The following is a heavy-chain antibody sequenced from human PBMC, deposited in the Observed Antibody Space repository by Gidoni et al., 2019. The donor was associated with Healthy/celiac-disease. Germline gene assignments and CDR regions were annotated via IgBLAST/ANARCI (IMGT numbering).Heavy chain of an antibody. V-gene: IGHV4-59*01. D-gene: IGHD6-13*01. CDR1: GGSLSRYY. CDR2: IYYRGST. Sequence: QVQLQESGTGLVKPSETLSLTCTVSGGSLSRYYWRWIRQPPGKGLEWIGYIYYRGSTNYNPSLKRRVTISVDTSKNQFSLKLSSVTAADTAVYYCARDAGFSSSSGGFDYWGQGTLVTVSS. J-gene: IGHJ4*02. CDR3: ARDAGFSSSSGGFDY.